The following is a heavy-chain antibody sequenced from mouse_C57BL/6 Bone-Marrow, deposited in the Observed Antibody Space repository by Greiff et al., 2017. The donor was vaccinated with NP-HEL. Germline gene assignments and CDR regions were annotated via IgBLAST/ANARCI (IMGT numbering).Heavy chain of an antibody. CDR2: IHPNSGST. V-gene: IGHV1-64*01. D-gene: IGHD1-1*01. CDR1: GYTFTSYW. Sequence: QVQLQQPGAELVKPGASVKLSCKASGYTFTSYWMHWVKRRPGQGLEWIGMIHPNSGSTNYNEKFKSKATMTVDKSSSTAYMQLSSLTSEDSAVYYCAYYYGYAMDYWGQGTSVTVSS. CDR3: AYYYGYAMDY. J-gene: IGHJ4*01.